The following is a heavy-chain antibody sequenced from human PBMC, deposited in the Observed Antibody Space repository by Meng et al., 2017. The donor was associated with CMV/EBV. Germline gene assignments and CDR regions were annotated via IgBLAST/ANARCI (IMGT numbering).Heavy chain of an antibody. CDR1: GYSFTSYW. Sequence: KVSCKGSGYSFTSYWSGWVRQMPGKGLEWMGIIYPGDSDPSYSPSFQGQVTISADKSISTAYLQWSSLKASDTAMYYCARPRSYSLPEPPDAFDIWGQATMVTVSS. CDR2: IYPGDSDP. V-gene: IGHV5-51*01. CDR3: ARPRSYSLPEPPDAFDI. J-gene: IGHJ3*02. D-gene: IGHD1-26*01.